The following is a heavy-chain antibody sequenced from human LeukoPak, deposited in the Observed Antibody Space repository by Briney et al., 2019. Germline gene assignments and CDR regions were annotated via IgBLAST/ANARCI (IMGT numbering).Heavy chain of an antibody. J-gene: IGHJ4*02. CDR3: ARDRSSSSSPRAYYFDY. Sequence: PSETLSLTCTVSGGSISSYYWSWIRQPPGKGLEWIGYIYYSGSTNYNPSLKSRATISVDTSKNQFSLKLSSVTAADTAVYYCARDRSSSSSPRAYYFDYWGQGTLVTVSS. D-gene: IGHD6-13*01. V-gene: IGHV4-59*01. CDR2: IYYSGST. CDR1: GGSISSYY.